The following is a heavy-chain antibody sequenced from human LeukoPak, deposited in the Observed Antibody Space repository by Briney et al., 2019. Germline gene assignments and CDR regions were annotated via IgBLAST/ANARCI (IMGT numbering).Heavy chain of an antibody. CDR3: ARAETTYYYDSSGYPVPDAFDI. Sequence: SETLSLTCVVSGGSISSSNWWSWVRQPPGKGLEWIGEIYHSGSTNYNPSLKSRVTILVDKSKNQFSLKLNSVTAADTAVYYCARAETTYYYDSSGYPVPDAFDIWGQGTMVTVSS. CDR2: IYHSGST. CDR1: GGSISSSNW. V-gene: IGHV4-4*02. J-gene: IGHJ3*02. D-gene: IGHD3-22*01.